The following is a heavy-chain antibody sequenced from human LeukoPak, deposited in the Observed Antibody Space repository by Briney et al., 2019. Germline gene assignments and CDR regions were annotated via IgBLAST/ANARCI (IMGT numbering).Heavy chain of an antibody. V-gene: IGHV3-23*01. J-gene: IGHJ4*02. D-gene: IGHD6-19*01. CDR2: ISVAGATT. Sequence: PGGSLRLSCVSSGFIFSSYVMSWVRQAPGKGLEWVSSISVAGATTDYADSVKGRFTISRDNSKNTLYLQMNSLRAEDTAVYYCAKGPWLAYPYYFDYWGQGTLVTVSS. CDR3: AKGPWLAYPYYFDY. CDR1: GFIFSSYV.